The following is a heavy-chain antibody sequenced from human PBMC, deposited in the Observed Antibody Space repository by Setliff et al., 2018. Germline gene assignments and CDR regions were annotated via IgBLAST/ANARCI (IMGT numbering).Heavy chain of an antibody. CDR2: INHSGST. Sequence: PSETLSLTCAVYGGSFSGYYWSWVRQPPGKGLEWIGEINHSGSTNYNPSLKSRVTISVDTSKNQFSLKLSSVTAADTAVYYCARDFGSHFFDYWGQGTLVTVSS. CDR1: GGSFSGYY. J-gene: IGHJ4*02. V-gene: IGHV4-34*01. D-gene: IGHD3-16*01. CDR3: ARDFGSHFFDY.